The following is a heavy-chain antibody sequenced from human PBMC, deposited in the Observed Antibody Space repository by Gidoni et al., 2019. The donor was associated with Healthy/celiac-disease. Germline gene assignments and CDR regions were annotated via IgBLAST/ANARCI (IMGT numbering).Heavy chain of an antibody. V-gene: IGHV4-39*07. J-gene: IGHJ4*02. CDR2: IYYSGST. CDR3: ARKRRQDRGATSGRFDY. CDR1: GGSISSSSYY. D-gene: IGHD1-26*01. Sequence: QLQLQESGPGLVKPSETLSLTCTVSGGSISSSSYYWGWIRQPPGKGLEWIGSIYYSGSTYYNPSLKSRVTISVDTSKNQFSLKLSSVTAADTAVYYCARKRRQDRGATSGRFDYWGQGTLVTVSS.